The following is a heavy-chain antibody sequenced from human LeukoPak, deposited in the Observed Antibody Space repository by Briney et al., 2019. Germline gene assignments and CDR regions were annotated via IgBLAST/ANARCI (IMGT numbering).Heavy chain of an antibody. V-gene: IGHV3-21*01. CDR1: GFTFSSYS. CDR2: ISSSSSYI. D-gene: IGHD2-2*01. Sequence: GGSLRLSCAASGFTFSSYSMNWVRQAPGKGLEWVSSISSSSSYICYADSVKGRFIISRDNAKNSLYLQMNSLRAEDTAVYYCARLGYCSSTSCYSDYWGQGTLVTVSS. CDR3: ARLGYCSSTSCYSDY. J-gene: IGHJ4*02.